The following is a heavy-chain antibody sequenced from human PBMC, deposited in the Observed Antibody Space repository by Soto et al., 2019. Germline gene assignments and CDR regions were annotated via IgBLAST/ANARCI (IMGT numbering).Heavy chain of an antibody. CDR3: ARIGVSSGHESPDFDS. D-gene: IGHD3-16*01. CDR1: GYTFNFYG. CDR2: ISGFNGNT. J-gene: IGHJ5*01. V-gene: IGHV1-18*01. Sequence: ASVKVSCKASGYTFNFYGITWVRQAPGQGLEWMGRISGFNGNTNYAADLQGRVTMTTDTSTSTAYMELRGLRSDDTAVYYCARIGVSSGHESPDFDSWGQGTLVTV.